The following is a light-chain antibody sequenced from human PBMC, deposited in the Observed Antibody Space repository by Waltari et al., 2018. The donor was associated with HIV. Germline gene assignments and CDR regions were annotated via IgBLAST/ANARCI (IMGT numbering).Light chain of an antibody. CDR1: QSVSSSY. V-gene: IGKV3-20*01. J-gene: IGKJ4*01. CDR2: GAS. Sequence: ELVLTQSPGTLSLSPGERVPLSCRASQSVSSSYLAWYQQKPGQAPRLLIYGASSRASGIPDRFSGSGSGADFTLTISRLEPEDFAVYYCQQYGSSPGTFGGGTKVEIK. CDR3: QQYGSSPGT.